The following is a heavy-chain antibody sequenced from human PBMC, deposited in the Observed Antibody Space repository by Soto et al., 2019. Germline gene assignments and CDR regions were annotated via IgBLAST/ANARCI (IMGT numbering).Heavy chain of an antibody. CDR1: GASLIYYY. Sequence: ASENPSLTCTVSGASLIYYYWALIRQPPGKGLEWIGYIYYSGSTYYNPSLKSRVTISVDTSKNQFSLKLSSVTAADTAVYYCARRYGSCFDDWGQGTLVTVSS. V-gene: IGHV4-30-4*01. CDR3: ARRYGSCFDD. J-gene: IGHJ4*02. CDR2: IYYSGST. D-gene: IGHD5-18*01.